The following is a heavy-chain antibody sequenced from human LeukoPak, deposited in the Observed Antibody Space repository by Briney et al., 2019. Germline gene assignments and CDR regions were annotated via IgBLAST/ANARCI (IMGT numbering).Heavy chain of an antibody. J-gene: IGHJ2*01. CDR2: IRYDGSNK. Sequence: GGSLRLSCAASGFTFSSYGMHWVRQAPGKGLEWVAFIRYDGSNKYYADSVKGRFTISRDNSKNTLYLQMNSLRAEDTAVYYCAKGLSPLYWYFDLWGRGTLVTVSS. CDR3: AKGLSPLYWYFDL. V-gene: IGHV3-30*02. D-gene: IGHD2-21*01. CDR1: GFTFSSYG.